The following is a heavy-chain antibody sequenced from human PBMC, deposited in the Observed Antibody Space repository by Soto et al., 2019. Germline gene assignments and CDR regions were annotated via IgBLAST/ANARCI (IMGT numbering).Heavy chain of an antibody. CDR1: GYTFTYYT. J-gene: IGHJ4*02. CDR3: ARKRQLVYFDY. D-gene: IGHD6-6*01. V-gene: IGHV1-3*01. Sequence: QVQVVQSGAEVKEPGASVKVSWKASGYTFTYYTIHWVRQAPGQGLEWMGAISSGNGNTKFSQKFQDRVTFTRDTSAGTAYMELGSLRSEDTAVYYCARKRQLVYFDYWGQGTLVTVSS. CDR2: ISSGNGNT.